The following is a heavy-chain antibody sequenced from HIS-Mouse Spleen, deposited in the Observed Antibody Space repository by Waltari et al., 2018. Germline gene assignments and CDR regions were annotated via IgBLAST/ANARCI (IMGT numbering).Heavy chain of an antibody. V-gene: IGHV3-21*01. J-gene: IGHJ4*02. CDR2: ISRSRVYI. Sequence: EVQLVESGGGMVKPVGSWRPSCAASGFTFGSYRMNWVRQAPGKGLEWVSSISRSRVYIYYADSVKGRFTISRDNAKNSLYLQMNSLRAEDTAVYYCASLYYDILTGYYRDYWGQGTLVTVSS. D-gene: IGHD3-9*01. CDR1: GFTFGSYR. CDR3: ASLYYDILTGYYRDY.